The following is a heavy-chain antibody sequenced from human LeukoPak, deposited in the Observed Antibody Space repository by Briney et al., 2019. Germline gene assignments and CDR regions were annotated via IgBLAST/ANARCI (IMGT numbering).Heavy chain of an antibody. CDR2: IYTSGST. CDR3: ARHGLGHNFDY. Sequence: PSETLSLTCTVSGGSISSYYWSWIRQPPGKGLEWIGYIYTSGSTNYNPSLKSRVTISVDTSKNQFSLKLSSVTAADTAVYYCARHGLGHNFDYWGQGALVTVSS. CDR1: GGSISSYY. J-gene: IGHJ4*02. V-gene: IGHV4-4*09.